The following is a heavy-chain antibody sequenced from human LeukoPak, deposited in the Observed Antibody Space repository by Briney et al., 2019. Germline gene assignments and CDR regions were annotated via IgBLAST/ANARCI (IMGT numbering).Heavy chain of an antibody. V-gene: IGHV5-51*01. Sequence: GESLKISCKVSGYSFTSYWISWVRQMPLKGLEWMAIIYPGDSDTRYSTSFQGQVTISADKSISTAYLQWRSLKASDSAMYYCARRGSYHDYWGQGTLVTVSS. CDR3: ARRGSYHDY. CDR1: GYSFTSYW. J-gene: IGHJ4*02. D-gene: IGHD1-26*01. CDR2: IYPGDSDT.